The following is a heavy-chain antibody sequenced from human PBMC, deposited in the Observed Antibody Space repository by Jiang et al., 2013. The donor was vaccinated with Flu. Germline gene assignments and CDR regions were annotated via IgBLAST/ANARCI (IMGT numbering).Heavy chain of an antibody. V-gene: IGHV4-59*01. CDR2: IYYSGST. J-gene: IGHJ4*02. CDR1: GGSISSYY. D-gene: IGHD6-13*01. CDR3: AEGRSSSWYVY. Sequence: SGPGLVKPSETLSLTCTVSGGSISSYYWSWIRQPPGKGLEWIGYIYYSGSTNYNPSLKSRVTISVDTSKNQFSLKLSSVTAADTAVYYCAEGRSSSWYVYWGQGTLVTVSS.